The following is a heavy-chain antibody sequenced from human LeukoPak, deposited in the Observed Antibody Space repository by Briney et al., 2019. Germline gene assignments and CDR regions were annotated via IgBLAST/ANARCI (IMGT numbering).Heavy chain of an antibody. CDR1: GYTFTANY. CDR2: INSNSGAT. J-gene: IGHJ4*02. D-gene: IGHD6-13*01. Sequence: ASVKVSCKTSGYTFTANYIHWVRQAPGQGLEWVGWINSNSGATRYAQKSQGRVTMTRDTSISTACMDLSRLTPDDTAVYYCARGFGSSWYDYWGQGTLVTVSS. CDR3: ARGFGSSWYDY. V-gene: IGHV1-2*02.